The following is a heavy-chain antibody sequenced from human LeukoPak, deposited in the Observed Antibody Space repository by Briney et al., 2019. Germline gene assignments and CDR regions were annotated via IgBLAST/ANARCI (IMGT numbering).Heavy chain of an antibody. D-gene: IGHD3-3*02. CDR1: GGTFSRYA. J-gene: IGHJ4*02. CDR2: IIPMFGIA. Sequence: SVKVSCKASGGTFSRYAISWVRQAPGQGREWMGGIIPMFGIANYAQKFQGRVTITADESTSTVYMELSSLRSEDTAVYYCARSGREGVASTPLWFDNWGQGTLVTVSS. V-gene: IGHV1-69*01. CDR3: ARSGREGVASTPLWFDN.